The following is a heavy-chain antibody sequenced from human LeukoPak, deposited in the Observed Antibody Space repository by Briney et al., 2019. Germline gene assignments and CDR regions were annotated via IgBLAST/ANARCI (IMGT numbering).Heavy chain of an antibody. Sequence: ASVKVSCKASGYAFTSYAMNWVRQAPGQGLEWMGWINTNTGNPTYAQGFTGRFVFSLDTSVSTAYLQISSLKAEDTAVYYCARVVGCGGDCYSGISDYWGQGTLVTVSS. CDR1: GYAFTSYA. CDR3: ARVVGCGGDCYSGISDY. D-gene: IGHD2-21*02. CDR2: INTNTGNP. J-gene: IGHJ4*02. V-gene: IGHV7-4-1*02.